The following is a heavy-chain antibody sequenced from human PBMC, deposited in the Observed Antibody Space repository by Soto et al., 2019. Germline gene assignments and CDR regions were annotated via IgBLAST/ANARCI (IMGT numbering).Heavy chain of an antibody. V-gene: IGHV4-30-2*01. CDR1: GGSISSGGYS. CDR3: AREDMTTVTSGSFDI. Sequence: PSETLSLTCAVSGGSISSGGYSWSWIRQPPGKGLEWIGYIYHSGSTYYNPSLESRVTISVDRSKNQFSLKLSSVTAADTAVYYCAREDMTTVTSGSFDIWGQGTMVTVSS. CDR2: IYHSGST. J-gene: IGHJ3*02. D-gene: IGHD4-17*01.